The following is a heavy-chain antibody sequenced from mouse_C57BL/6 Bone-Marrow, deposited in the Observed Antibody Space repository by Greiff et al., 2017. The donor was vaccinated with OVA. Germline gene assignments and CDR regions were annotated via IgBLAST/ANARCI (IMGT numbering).Heavy chain of an antibody. CDR2: IYIGTGYT. V-gene: IGHV1-58*01. CDR1: GYTFTSYG. Sequence: EVQLQQSGAALVRPGSSVKMSCKTSGYTFTSYGINWVKQRPGQGLEWIGYIYIGTGYTEYNEKFKGKAPLTSDTSSSTAYMKLSRLTDEDSAIYFCETGSAYWGQGTLVTVSA. CDR3: ETGSAY. D-gene: IGHD4-1*01. J-gene: IGHJ3*01.